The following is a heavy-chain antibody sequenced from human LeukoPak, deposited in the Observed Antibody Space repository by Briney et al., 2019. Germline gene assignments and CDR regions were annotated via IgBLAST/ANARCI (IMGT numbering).Heavy chain of an antibody. Sequence: GGSLRLSCAASGFTFSSYAMSWVRQAPGKGLEWVSAISGSGGSTYYADSVKGRFTISRNNSKNTLYLQMNSLRAEDTAAYYCARGGILYGMDVWGQGTTVTVSS. D-gene: IGHD6-13*01. V-gene: IGHV3-23*01. CDR3: ARGGILYGMDV. J-gene: IGHJ6*02. CDR1: GFTFSSYA. CDR2: ISGSGGST.